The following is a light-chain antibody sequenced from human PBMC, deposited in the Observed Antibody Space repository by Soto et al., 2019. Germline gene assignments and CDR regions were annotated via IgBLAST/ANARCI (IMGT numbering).Light chain of an antibody. J-gene: IGKJ1*01. CDR1: QSVSSSY. V-gene: IGKV3D-7*01. Sequence: PGERVPLSCRASQSVSSSYLTWYQQKPGQAPRLLIYGASTRATGIPARFSGSGSGTDFTLTISGLQPEDFAVYYCQQDYNLPWTFGQGTKVDIK. CDR2: GAS. CDR3: QQDYNLPWT.